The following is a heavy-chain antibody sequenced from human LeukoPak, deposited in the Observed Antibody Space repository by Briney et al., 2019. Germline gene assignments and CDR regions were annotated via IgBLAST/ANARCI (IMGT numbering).Heavy chain of an antibody. J-gene: IGHJ4*02. CDR3: ARGARRYCSSTSCRPPFDY. CDR1: GFTFSSYE. Sequence: PGGSLRLSCAASGFTFSSYEMNWVRQAPGKGLEWVSYISSSGSTIYYADSVKGRFTISRDNAKNSLYLQTNSLRAEDTAVYYCARGARRYCSSTSCRPPFDYWGQGTLVTVSS. CDR2: ISSSGSTI. D-gene: IGHD2-2*01. V-gene: IGHV3-48*03.